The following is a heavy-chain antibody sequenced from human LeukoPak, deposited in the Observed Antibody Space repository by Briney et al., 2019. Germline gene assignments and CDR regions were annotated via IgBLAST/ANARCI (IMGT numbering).Heavy chain of an antibody. Sequence: GRSLRLSCAASGFTFDDYAMHWVRQAPGKGLEWVSGISWNSGSIGYADSVKGRFTISRDNAKNSLYLQMNSLRAEDTALYYCAKDNSGSYILDYWGQETLVTVSS. J-gene: IGHJ4*02. CDR1: GFTFDDYA. D-gene: IGHD1-26*01. CDR3: AKDNSGSYILDY. V-gene: IGHV3-9*01. CDR2: ISWNSGSI.